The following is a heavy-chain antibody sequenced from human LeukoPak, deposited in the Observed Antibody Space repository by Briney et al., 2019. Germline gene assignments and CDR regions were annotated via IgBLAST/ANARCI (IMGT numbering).Heavy chain of an antibody. CDR3: AKDRGSGHNIYYYYYGMDV. CDR1: GFTFDDYA. J-gene: IGHJ6*02. V-gene: IGHV3-9*01. D-gene: IGHD3-10*01. Sequence: GGSLRLSCAASGFTFDDYAMHWVRQAPGKGLEWVSGISWNSGSIGYADSVKGRFTISRDNAKNSPYLQMNSLRAEDTALYYCAKDRGSGHNIYYYYYGMDVWGQGTTVTVSS. CDR2: ISWNSGSI.